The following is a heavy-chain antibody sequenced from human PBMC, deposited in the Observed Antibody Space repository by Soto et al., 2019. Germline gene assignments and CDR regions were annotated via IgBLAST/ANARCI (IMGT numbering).Heavy chain of an antibody. J-gene: IGHJ4*02. V-gene: IGHV4-31*03. CDR3: ARVNGRGQWLVPFDY. CDR2: IYYSGST. Sequence: PSETLSLTCTVSGGSISSGGYYWSWIRQDPGKGLEWIGYIYYSGSTNYNPSLKSRVTISVDKSKNQFSLKLSSVTAADTAVYYCARVNGRGQWLVPFDYWGQGTLVTVYS. CDR1: GGSISSGGYY. D-gene: IGHD6-19*01.